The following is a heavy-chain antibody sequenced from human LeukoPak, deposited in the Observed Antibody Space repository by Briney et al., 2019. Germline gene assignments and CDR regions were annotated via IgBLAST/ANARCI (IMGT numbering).Heavy chain of an antibody. V-gene: IGHV5-51*01. CDR3: ARLFADETALAFDI. CDR1: GYSFTSYW. J-gene: IGHJ3*02. Sequence: GKSLQISCKGSGYSFTSYWIGWVRQMPGKGLEWMGIIYPGDSDTRYSPSFQGQVTISADKSISTAYLQWSSLKASDTAMYYCARLFADETALAFDIWGQGTMVTVSS. D-gene: IGHD2-21*02. CDR2: IYPGDSDT.